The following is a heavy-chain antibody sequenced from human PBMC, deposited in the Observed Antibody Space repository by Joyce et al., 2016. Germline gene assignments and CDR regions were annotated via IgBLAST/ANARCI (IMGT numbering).Heavy chain of an antibody. CDR2: IRSKAYGGTA. V-gene: IGHV3-49*03. CDR3: SKDLKYNWNERGDDAFDI. CDR1: GFTFGDYS. Sequence: EVQLVESGGGLVQPGRSLRLSCTASGFTFGDYSMSWFRQAPGKGLEWVGFIRSKAYGGTAEYAASVRGRFIISRDDSKSIAYLQMNSLKTEDTGVYYCSKDLKYNWNERGDDAFDIWGQGTMVTVSA. J-gene: IGHJ3*02. D-gene: IGHD1-1*01.